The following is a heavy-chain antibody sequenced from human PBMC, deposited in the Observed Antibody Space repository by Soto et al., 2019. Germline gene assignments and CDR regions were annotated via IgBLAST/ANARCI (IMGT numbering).Heavy chain of an antibody. J-gene: IGHJ4*02. V-gene: IGHV1-18*01. CDR1: GYTFINYA. CDR3: AQSPRGEMATD. D-gene: IGHD5-12*01. Sequence: QVQLVQSGPEVKKPGASVKVSCKASGYTFINYAITWVRQAPGQGLEWMGWINTYNGNTNYAENPQGRATMTTDTSTNTAYMEVRSLRSDDTAVYYCAQSPRGEMATDWGQGTLVTVSS. CDR2: INTYNGNT.